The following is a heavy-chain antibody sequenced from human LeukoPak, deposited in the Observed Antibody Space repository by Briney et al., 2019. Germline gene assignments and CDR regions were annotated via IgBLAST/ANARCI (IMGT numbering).Heavy chain of an antibody. D-gene: IGHD6-13*01. J-gene: IGHJ4*02. V-gene: IGHV3-21*01. CDR1: GFTFSSYS. Sequence: PGGSLRLSCAASGFTFSSYSMNWVRQAPGKGLEWVSSISSSSSYIYYADSVKGRFTISRDNAKNSLYLQMNSPRAEDTAVYYCARGRRIAAAGLYYFDYWGQGTLVTVSS. CDR3: ARGRRIAAAGLYYFDY. CDR2: ISSSSSYI.